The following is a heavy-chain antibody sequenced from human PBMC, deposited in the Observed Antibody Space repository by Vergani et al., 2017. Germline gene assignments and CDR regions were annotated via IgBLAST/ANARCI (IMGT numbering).Heavy chain of an antibody. V-gene: IGHV3-30*02. CDR3: AKHFRGWGIDY. CDR1: GFTLSNYD. Sequence: QVQLVESVGGVVQRVGSLRLSCATSGFTLSNYDMQWIRQGPGKGLEFVAFVQFDESNQYYSDSVKGRFTLSRDFSKNTRYLQMNSLRTDDTATYYCAKHFRGWGIDYWCQGTQVIVSS. D-gene: IGHD3-16*01. J-gene: IGHJ4*02. CDR2: VQFDESNQ.